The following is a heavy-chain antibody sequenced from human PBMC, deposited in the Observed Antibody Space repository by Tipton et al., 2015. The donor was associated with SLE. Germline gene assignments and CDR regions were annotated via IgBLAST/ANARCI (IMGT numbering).Heavy chain of an antibody. Sequence: LRLSCTVSGGSISSYYWSWIRQPPGKGLEWIGYIYYSGSTNYNPSLKSRVTISVDTSKNQFSLKLSSVTAADTAVYYCARGSGSSSAHYYYYYMDVWGKGTTVTVSS. CDR2: IYYSGST. CDR1: GGSISSYY. V-gene: IGHV4-59*01. D-gene: IGHD6-6*01. J-gene: IGHJ6*03. CDR3: ARGSGSSSAHYYYYYMDV.